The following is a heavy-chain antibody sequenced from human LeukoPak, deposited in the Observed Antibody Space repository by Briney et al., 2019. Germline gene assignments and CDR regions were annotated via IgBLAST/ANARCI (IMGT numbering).Heavy chain of an antibody. V-gene: IGHV3-21*01. CDR2: ISSSSSYI. CDR3: ARDTHTYYDFWSGYLGAYGMDV. Sequence: GGSLRLSCAASGFTFSGYSMNWVRQAPGKGLEWVSSISSSSSYIYYADSVKGRFTISRDNAKNSLYLQMNSLRAEDTAVYYCARDTHTYYDFWSGYLGAYGMDVWGQGTTVTVSS. D-gene: IGHD3-3*01. CDR1: GFTFSGYS. J-gene: IGHJ6*02.